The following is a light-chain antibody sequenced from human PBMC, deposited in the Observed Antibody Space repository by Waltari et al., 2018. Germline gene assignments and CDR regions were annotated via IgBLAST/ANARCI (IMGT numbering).Light chain of an antibody. J-gene: IGLJ3*02. CDR3: TSYTTSVTWV. CDR1: SSDIGGTNY. Sequence: QSALTQPASVSGSPGQSITISCTGTSSDIGGTNYVSWYQQHPGKAPKLVIFEVTTRPSGVSNRFSGSKSGNTASLTISGLQAEDEADYYCTSYTTSVTWVFGGGTKVTVL. V-gene: IGLV2-14*01. CDR2: EVT.